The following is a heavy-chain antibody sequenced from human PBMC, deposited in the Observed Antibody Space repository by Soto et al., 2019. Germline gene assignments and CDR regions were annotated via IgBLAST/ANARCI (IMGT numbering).Heavy chain of an antibody. V-gene: IGHV3-33*01. CDR2: IWYDGSNK. Sequence: QVQLVESGGGVVQPGRSLRLSCAASGFTFSSYGMHWVRQAPGKGLEWVAVIWYDGSNKYYADSVKGRFTISRDNSKNTLYLQMNSLRAEDTAVYYCARAGLAPPYYYYYGMDVWGQGTTVTVSS. CDR3: ARAGLAPPYYYYYGMDV. CDR1: GFTFSSYG. D-gene: IGHD3-10*01. J-gene: IGHJ6*02.